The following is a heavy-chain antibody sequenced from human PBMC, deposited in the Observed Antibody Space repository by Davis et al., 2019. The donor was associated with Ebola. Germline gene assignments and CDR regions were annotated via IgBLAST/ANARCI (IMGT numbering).Heavy chain of an antibody. Sequence: MPSETLSLTCAVSGDSIISSKWWSWLRQSPGKGLEWIGEIYHTGPTHYNPSLKSRVTISVDTSKNQFSLKLSSVTAADTAMYYCARRGTSSWYAGWFDPWGQGTLVTVSS. CDR3: ARRGTSSWYAGWFDP. D-gene: IGHD6-13*01. CDR2: IYHTGPT. V-gene: IGHV4-4*02. J-gene: IGHJ5*02. CDR1: GDSIISSKW.